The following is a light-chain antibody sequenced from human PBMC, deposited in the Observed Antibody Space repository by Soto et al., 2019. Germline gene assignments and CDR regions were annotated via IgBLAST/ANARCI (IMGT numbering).Light chain of an antibody. CDR1: QSVSSN. V-gene: IGKV3-15*01. CDR3: QQYNDWPPFT. Sequence: EAVMTQSPATLSVSPGERATLSRRASQSVSSNLAWYQQKPGQAPRLLIYGASTRATAIPARFSGSGSGTEFTLTISSLQSEDFAVYYCQQYNDWPPFTFGQGTRLEIK. CDR2: GAS. J-gene: IGKJ5*01.